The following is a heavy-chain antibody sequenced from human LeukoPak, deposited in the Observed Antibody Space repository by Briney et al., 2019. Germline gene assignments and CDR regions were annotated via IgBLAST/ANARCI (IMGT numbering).Heavy chain of an antibody. V-gene: IGHV3-53*01. Sequence: PGGSLRLSCAASGFTVSNNYMSWVRQAPGKGLEWVSIIYGGGSTYYADSVKGRCTISRDNSKNALYLQMNSLRAEDTAVYYCARVPNCSSTSCYKTFDPWGQGTLVTVSS. D-gene: IGHD2-2*02. CDR3: ARVPNCSSTSCYKTFDP. J-gene: IGHJ5*02. CDR2: IYGGGST. CDR1: GFTVSNNY.